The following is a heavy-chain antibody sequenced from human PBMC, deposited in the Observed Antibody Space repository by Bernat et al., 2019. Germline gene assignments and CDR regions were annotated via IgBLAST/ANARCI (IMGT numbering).Heavy chain of an antibody. CDR2: INSDGSST. Sequence: EVQLVESGGGLVQPGGSLRLSCAASGFTFSSHWMHWVRQAPGKGLVWVSRINSDGSSTSYADSVKGRFTISRDNAKNTLFLQMNSLRVEDTAVYYCSRYRAGDSSSTRVDYWGQGTLVTVSS. J-gene: IGHJ4*02. V-gene: IGHV3-74*01. CDR1: GFTFSSHW. D-gene: IGHD6-6*01. CDR3: SRYRAGDSSSTRVDY.